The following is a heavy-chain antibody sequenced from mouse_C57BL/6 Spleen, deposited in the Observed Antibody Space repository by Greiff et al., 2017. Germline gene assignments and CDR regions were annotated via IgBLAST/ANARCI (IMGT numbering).Heavy chain of an antibody. CDR2: IEPNSGGT. J-gene: IGHJ4*01. D-gene: IGHD2-4*01. V-gene: IGHV1-72*01. Sequence: VQLQQPGAELVKPGASVKLSCKASGYTFTSYWMHWVKQRPGRGLEWIGRIEPNSGGTKYNEKFKSKATLTVDKPSSTAYMQLSSLTSEDSAVYYCARGGYDYIYAMDYWGQGTSVTGSS. CDR3: ARGGYDYIYAMDY. CDR1: GYTFTSYW.